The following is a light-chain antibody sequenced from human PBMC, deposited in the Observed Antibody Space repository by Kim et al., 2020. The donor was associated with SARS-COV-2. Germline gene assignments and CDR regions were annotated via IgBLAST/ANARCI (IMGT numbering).Light chain of an antibody. J-gene: IGLJ2*01. CDR1: KHNVGYQG. V-gene: IGLV10-54*01. CDR2: RTN. Sequence: QTATLTCSGTKHNVGYQGAAWLQQHQGHPPKLLFYRTNNRPSGISERFSASRSGNTASLTITGLQPDDEADYYCSAWDSSLSAVIFGGGTQLTVL. CDR3: SAWDSSLSAVI.